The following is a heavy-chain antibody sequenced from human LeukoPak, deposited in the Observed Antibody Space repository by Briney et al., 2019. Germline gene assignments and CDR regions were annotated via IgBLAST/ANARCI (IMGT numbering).Heavy chain of an antibody. D-gene: IGHD2-2*01. CDR1: GFTFSSYA. CDR3: AKDRPRGVPAAMNYYYYMDV. J-gene: IGHJ6*03. Sequence: PGGSLRLSCAASGFTFSSYAMHWVRQAPGKGLEWVAVISYDGSNKYYADSVKGRFTISRDNSKNTLYLQMNSLRAEDTAVYYCAKDRPRGVPAAMNYYYYMDVWGKGTTVTIFS. CDR2: ISYDGSNK. V-gene: IGHV3-30*04.